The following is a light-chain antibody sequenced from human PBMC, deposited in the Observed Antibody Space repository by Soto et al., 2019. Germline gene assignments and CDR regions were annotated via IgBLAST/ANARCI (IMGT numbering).Light chain of an antibody. CDR2: DAS. J-gene: IGKJ2*01. Sequence: DIQMTQSPSTLSASVGDRVTITCRASQRFSTWLAWYQQKPGKAPRLLIYDASSLECGVPSRFSGRGSGTEFTLTISGLQPDDFATYYCQQYNSSPYTFGPGTKLEIK. CDR3: QQYNSSPYT. V-gene: IGKV1-5*01. CDR1: QRFSTW.